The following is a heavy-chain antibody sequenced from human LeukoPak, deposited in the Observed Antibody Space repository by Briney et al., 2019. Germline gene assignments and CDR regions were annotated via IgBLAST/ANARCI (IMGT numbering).Heavy chain of an antibody. Sequence: GGSLRLSCAASGFNFNTYNMNWVRQAPGQGLEGVSSISSSGSYTYYRDSIKGRFTISRDKAKNLLFLEMNSLRAEDTAVYYCARAPTGGTHYMDVWGKGTTVTVSS. J-gene: IGHJ6*03. D-gene: IGHD3-16*01. CDR2: ISSSGSYT. CDR3: ARAPTGGTHYMDV. V-gene: IGHV3-21*06. CDR1: GFNFNTYN.